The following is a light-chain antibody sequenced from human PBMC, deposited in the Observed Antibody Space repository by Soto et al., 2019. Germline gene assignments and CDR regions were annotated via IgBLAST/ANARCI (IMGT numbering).Light chain of an antibody. J-gene: IGKJ2*01. CDR1: QGVANY. CDR3: QTYNSAPYT. V-gene: IGKV1-27*01. Sequence: DIQMTQSPSSLSASVGDRVTITCRASQGVANYLACYQQKPGKVPKLLIYAASTLQSGVPSRFSGSGSGTDFTLTISCLQPEDVATYYCQTYNSAPYTFGQGTELEIK. CDR2: AAS.